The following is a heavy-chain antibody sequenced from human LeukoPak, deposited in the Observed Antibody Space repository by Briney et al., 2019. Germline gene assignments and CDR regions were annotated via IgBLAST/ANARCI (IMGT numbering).Heavy chain of an antibody. CDR2: ISGSGGST. Sequence: PGGSLRLSCAASGFTFSSYAMSWVRQAPGKGLEWVSAISGSGGSTYYADSVKGRFTISRDNSKNTLYLQMNSLRAEDTAVYYCVGGGTMIRGVIEYWGQGTLVTVSS. J-gene: IGHJ4*02. D-gene: IGHD3-10*01. CDR1: GFTFSSYA. CDR3: VGGGTMIRGVIEY. V-gene: IGHV3-23*01.